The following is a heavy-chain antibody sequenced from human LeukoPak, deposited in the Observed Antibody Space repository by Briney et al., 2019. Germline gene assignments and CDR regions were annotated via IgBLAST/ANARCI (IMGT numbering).Heavy chain of an antibody. CDR1: GGSISSYY. V-gene: IGHV4-4*07. CDR2: IYTSGST. D-gene: IGHD3-10*01. Sequence: SETLSLTCTVSGGSISSYYWSWIRQPAGKGLEWIGRIYTSGSTNYNPSLKSRVTMSVDTSKNQFSLKLSSVTAADTAVYYCAKGGLLWFGESTVGDWFDPWGQGTLVTVSS. J-gene: IGHJ5*02. CDR3: AKGGLLWFGESTVGDWFDP.